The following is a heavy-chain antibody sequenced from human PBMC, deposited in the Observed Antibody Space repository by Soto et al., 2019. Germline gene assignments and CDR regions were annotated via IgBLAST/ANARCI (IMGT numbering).Heavy chain of an antibody. D-gene: IGHD6-13*01. Sequence: PSETLSLTCTVSGGSISSYYWSWIRQPPGKGPEWIGEINHSGSTNYNPSLKSRVTISVDTSKNQFSLKLSSVTAADTAVYYCARIRRIIATAGTTYYTDYWGQGTLVTVSS. V-gene: IGHV4-34*01. J-gene: IGHJ4*02. CDR3: ARIRRIIATAGTTYYTDY. CDR2: INHSGST. CDR1: GGSISSYY.